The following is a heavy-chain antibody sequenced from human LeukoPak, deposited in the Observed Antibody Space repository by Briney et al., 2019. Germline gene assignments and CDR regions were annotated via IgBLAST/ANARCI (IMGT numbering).Heavy chain of an antibody. Sequence: GGSLRLSCVASGFTFSSYAMTWVRQAPGKGLEWVSAISGSGGSTYYADSVKGRFTISRDNSKNTLYVQMNSLRAEDRAVYYCAKTGDSSGFYYGVDYWGQGTLVTVSS. CDR2: ISGSGGST. CDR3: AKTGDSSGFYYGVDY. V-gene: IGHV3-23*01. J-gene: IGHJ4*02. CDR1: GFTFSSYA. D-gene: IGHD3-22*01.